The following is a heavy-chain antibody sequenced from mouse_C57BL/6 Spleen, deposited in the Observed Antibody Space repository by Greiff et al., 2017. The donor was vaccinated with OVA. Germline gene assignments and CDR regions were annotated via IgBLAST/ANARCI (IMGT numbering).Heavy chain of an antibody. CDR1: GYTFTDYY. Sequence: EVQLQQSGPELVKPGASVKISCKASGYTFTDYYMNWVKQSHGKSLEWIGDINPNNGGTSYNQKIKGKATLTVDKSSSTAYMELRSLTSEDSAVYYCARTSYWYFDVWGTGTTVTVSS. CDR3: ARTSYWYFDV. V-gene: IGHV1-26*01. J-gene: IGHJ1*03. CDR2: INPNNGGT.